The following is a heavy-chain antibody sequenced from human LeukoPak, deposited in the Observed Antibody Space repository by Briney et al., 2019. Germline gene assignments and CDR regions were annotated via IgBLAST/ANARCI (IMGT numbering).Heavy chain of an antibody. J-gene: IGHJ4*02. CDR2: IIPIFGTA. CDR1: GGTFSSYA. Sequence: SVKVSCKASGGTFSSYAISWVRQAPGQGLEWMGRIIPIFGTANYAQKFQGRVTITTDESTSTAYMELSSLRSEDTAVYYCARDAQYSSSSAYFHYWRQRTLVTVSS. D-gene: IGHD6-6*01. V-gene: IGHV1-69*05. CDR3: ARDAQYSSSSAYFHY.